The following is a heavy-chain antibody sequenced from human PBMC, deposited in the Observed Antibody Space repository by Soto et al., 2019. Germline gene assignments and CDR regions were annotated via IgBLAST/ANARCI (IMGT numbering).Heavy chain of an antibody. D-gene: IGHD3-10*01. CDR2: IVPIFGKA. V-gene: IGHV1-69*01. J-gene: IGHJ4*02. CDR1: GGTFSDSV. CDR3: ARGRDGSNYYFDY. Sequence: QVQLVQSGPDVKKPGSSVTVSCKASGGTFSDSVTSWVRQAPGQGLEWMGGIVPIFGKANLAEKFQDRVTITADESTSTAYMKLSSLRSEDTAVYYCARGRDGSNYYFDYWGQGTLVTVSS.